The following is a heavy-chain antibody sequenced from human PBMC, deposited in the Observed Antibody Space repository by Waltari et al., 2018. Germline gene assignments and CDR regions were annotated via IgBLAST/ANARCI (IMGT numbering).Heavy chain of an antibody. J-gene: IGHJ4*02. CDR1: GFTFSSYS. CDR3: AREEVVATANSDY. V-gene: IGHV3-21*01. CDR2: ISSSSSYI. Sequence: EVQLVESGGGLVKPGGSLRLSCAASGFTFSSYSMNWVRQAPGKGLEWVSSISSSSSYIYYADSVKGRFTISRDNAKNSLYLQMNSLRAEDTAVYYCAREEVVATANSDYWGQGTLVTVSS. D-gene: IGHD5-12*01.